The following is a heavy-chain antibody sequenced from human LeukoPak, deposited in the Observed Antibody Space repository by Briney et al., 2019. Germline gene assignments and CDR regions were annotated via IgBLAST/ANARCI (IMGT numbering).Heavy chain of an antibody. CDR1: GGSISSYY. J-gene: IGHJ4*02. Sequence: PSETLSLTCTGSGGSISSYYWSWIRQPPGKGLEWIGYIYYSGSTNYNPSLKSRVTMSVDTSKNQFSLKLSSVTAADTAVYYCARYGLAYTYDFWGQGTLVTVSS. D-gene: IGHD3-16*01. CDR2: IYYSGST. V-gene: IGHV4-59*01. CDR3: ARYGLAYTYDF.